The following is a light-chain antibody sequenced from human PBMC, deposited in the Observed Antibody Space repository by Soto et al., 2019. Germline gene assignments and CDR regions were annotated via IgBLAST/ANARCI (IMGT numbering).Light chain of an antibody. Sequence: DIQMTQSPSSLSASVGDRVTITCRASQGIKSDLGWYQQKPGKAPKRLIYTASSLQSGVPSRFSYRVSGTECTRTISNLQPADFAIYYCVQHNSFPFTFGPGTRVDI. V-gene: IGKV1-17*02. CDR2: TAS. CDR1: QGIKSD. CDR3: VQHNSFPFT. J-gene: IGKJ3*01.